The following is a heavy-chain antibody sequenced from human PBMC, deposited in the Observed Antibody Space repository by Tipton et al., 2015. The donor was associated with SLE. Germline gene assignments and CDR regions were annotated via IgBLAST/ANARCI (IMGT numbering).Heavy chain of an antibody. J-gene: IGHJ4*02. CDR2: IDSDGSDT. CDR1: GFTFRNFW. Sequence: SLRLSCTASGFTFRNFWMHWVRQAHGKGLVWVSRIDSDGSDTIYADSVRGRFTISRDNAKNTLYLQLNSLRAEDTAVYYCARTWVTYRYFDYWGQGTLVTVSS. D-gene: IGHD4-23*01. V-gene: IGHV3-74*01. CDR3: ARTWVTYRYFDY.